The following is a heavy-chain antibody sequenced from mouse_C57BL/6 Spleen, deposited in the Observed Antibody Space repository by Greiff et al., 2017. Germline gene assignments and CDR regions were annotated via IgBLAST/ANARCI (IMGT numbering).Heavy chain of an antibody. V-gene: IGHV1-55*01. CDR2: IYPGSGST. D-gene: IGHD1-1*01. CDR3: ARKGTSYYYGSFDY. J-gene: IGHJ2*01. Sequence: QVQLQQPGAELVKPGASVKMSCKASGYTFTSYWITWVKQRPGQGLEWIGDIYPGSGSTNYNEKFKSKATLTVDTSSSTAYMQLSSLTSEDSAVYYCARKGTSYYYGSFDYWGQGTTLTVSS. CDR1: GYTFTSYW.